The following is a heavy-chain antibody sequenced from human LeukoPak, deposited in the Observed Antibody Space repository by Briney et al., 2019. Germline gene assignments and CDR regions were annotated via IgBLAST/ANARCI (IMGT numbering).Heavy chain of an antibody. J-gene: IGHJ4*02. CDR2: ISGSDGST. CDR1: GFTFSSYA. CDR3: AKDRPNYYESNGHYYRRDGDY. D-gene: IGHD3-22*01. V-gene: IGHV3-23*01. Sequence: GGSLRLSCAASGFTFSSYAMSWVRQAPGKGLEWVSAISGSDGSTHYADSVKGRFTISRDNSKNTLYLQMNSLRAEDTAIYYCAKDRPNYYESNGHYYRRDGDYWGQGALVTVSS.